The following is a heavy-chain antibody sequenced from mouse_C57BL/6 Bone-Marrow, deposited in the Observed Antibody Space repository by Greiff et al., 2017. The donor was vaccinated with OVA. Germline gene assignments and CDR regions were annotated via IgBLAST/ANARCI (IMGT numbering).Heavy chain of an antibody. CDR1: GYTFTSYW. CDR2: INPSNGGT. Sequence: QVQLQQPGTELVKPGASVKLSCKASGYTFTSYWMPWVKQRPGQGLEWIGNINPSNGGTNYNEKFKSKATLTVDKSSSTAYMQLSSLTSEDSAVYYCARYDYGSLWYFDVWGTGTTVTVSS. J-gene: IGHJ1*03. CDR3: ARYDYGSLWYFDV. D-gene: IGHD1-1*01. V-gene: IGHV1-53*01.